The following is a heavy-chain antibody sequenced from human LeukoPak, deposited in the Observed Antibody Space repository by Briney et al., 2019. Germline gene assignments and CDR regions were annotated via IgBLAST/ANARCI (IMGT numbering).Heavy chain of an antibody. Sequence: PGGSLRLSCAASGFTFDDYAMHWVRQAPGKGLEWVSGISWNSGSIGYADSVKGRFTISRDNAKNSLYLQMNSLRAEDTAVYYCAKYNVVRGVGSDYYYMDVWGKGTTVTISS. J-gene: IGHJ6*03. CDR2: ISWNSGSI. CDR1: GFTFDDYA. V-gene: IGHV3-9*01. D-gene: IGHD3-10*01. CDR3: AKYNVVRGVGSDYYYMDV.